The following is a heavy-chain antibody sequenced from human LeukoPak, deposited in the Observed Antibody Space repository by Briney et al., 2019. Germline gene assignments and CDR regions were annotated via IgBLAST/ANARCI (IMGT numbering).Heavy chain of an antibody. CDR1: GFTFDEYA. J-gene: IGHJ4*02. V-gene: IGHV3-9*01. Sequence: GRSLRLSCAASGFTFDEYAMHWVRQAPGKGLEWVSGISWNSGTIGYADSVRGRFTISRDNTKNSLYLQMDNLRAEDTAFYYCSKGDFRAWYSDDWGQGTLVTVSS. CDR3: SKGDFRAWYSDD. D-gene: IGHD6-19*01. CDR2: ISWNSGTI.